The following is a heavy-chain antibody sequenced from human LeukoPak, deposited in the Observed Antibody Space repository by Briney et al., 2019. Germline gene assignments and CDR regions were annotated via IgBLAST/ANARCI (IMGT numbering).Heavy chain of an antibody. CDR1: GFSFSSYA. V-gene: IGHV3-30*18. CDR3: AKDRYGSGNNYLDA. D-gene: IGHD3-10*01. CDR2: MSYDGTKE. J-gene: IGHJ4*02. Sequence: GGSLRLSCAASGFSFSSYAMHWVRQAPAKGLEWVAFMSYDGTKEHYADTVKGRFTISRDNSMNTLYLQINSLGPEDTAVYYCAKDRYGSGNNYLDAWGQGTLVAVSS.